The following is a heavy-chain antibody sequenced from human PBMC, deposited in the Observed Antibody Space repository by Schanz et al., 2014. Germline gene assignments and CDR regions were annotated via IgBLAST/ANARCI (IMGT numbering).Heavy chain of an antibody. Sequence: EVPLAESGGGLIQPGGSLRLSCVVSGFSVSNTYMHWVRQPPGKGLEWVSVINSAGTTYYADSVKGRFTFSRDSSKNTVYLQMDSLRADDTSVYYCARGRGYIIGQWGQGILVTVSS. J-gene: IGHJ4*02. D-gene: IGHD3-10*01. CDR2: INSAGTT. V-gene: IGHV3-53*01. CDR3: ARGRGYIIGQ. CDR1: GFSVSNTY.